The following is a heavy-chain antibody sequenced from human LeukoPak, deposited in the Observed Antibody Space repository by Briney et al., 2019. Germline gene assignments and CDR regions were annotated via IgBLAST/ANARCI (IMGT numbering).Heavy chain of an antibody. CDR2: IKQDGSEK. V-gene: IGHV3-7*03. Sequence: GGSLRLSCAASGFTVSSNYMSWVRQAPGKGLEWVANIKQDGSEKYYVDSVKGRFTISRDNAKNSLSLQMNSLRAEDTAVYCCAREGVITLPALYYFDYWGQGTLVTVSS. CDR3: AREGVITLPALYYFDY. J-gene: IGHJ4*02. CDR1: GFTVSSNY. D-gene: IGHD3-10*01.